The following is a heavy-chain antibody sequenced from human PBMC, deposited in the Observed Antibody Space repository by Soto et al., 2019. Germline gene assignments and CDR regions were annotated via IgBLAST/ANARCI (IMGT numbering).Heavy chain of an antibody. CDR2: ISANNDNT. CDR3: ARDLAVALIDY. D-gene: IGHD6-19*01. V-gene: IGHV1-18*01. Sequence: QVQLVQSGAEVKKPGASVRVPSKPPGNSFTSNVLGGGRQPLGQGLGWMGWISANNDNTKYAQKLKGRVTMTTNTSTSTAYMELRSLRSDDTAVYYCARDLAVALIDYWGQGTLVTVSS. J-gene: IGHJ4*02. CDR1: GNSFTSNV.